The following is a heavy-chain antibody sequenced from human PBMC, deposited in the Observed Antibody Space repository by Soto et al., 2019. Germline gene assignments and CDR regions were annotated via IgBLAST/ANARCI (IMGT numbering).Heavy chain of an antibody. J-gene: IGHJ6*01. CDR2: ISGSDGST. V-gene: IGHV3-23*01. Sequence: EVQLLESGGGLVQPGGSLRLSCADSGFTFNNYAMTWVRQAPGKGLEWVSTISGSDGSTYYADSVKGRFTISRDNSKNALYLQMSSLRAEDTALYYCVKDWTGDTCPCMDVWGQGTTVTVSS. CDR3: VKDWTGDTCPCMDV. CDR1: GFTFNNYA. D-gene: IGHD2-8*02.